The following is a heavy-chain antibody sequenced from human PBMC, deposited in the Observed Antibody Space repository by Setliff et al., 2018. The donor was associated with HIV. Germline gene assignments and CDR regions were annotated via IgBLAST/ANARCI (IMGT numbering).Heavy chain of an antibody. Sequence: PSETLSLTCAVSGGSTNNYYLTWIRQPPGKGLEWIGYIHYSGSTNYNPSLKSRVTISLDTSKNQFSLKLSSVTAADTAIYYCARLRDMEWELIGLDYWGRGTLVTVSS. J-gene: IGHJ4*02. CDR1: GGSTNNYY. CDR2: IHYSGST. D-gene: IGHD1-26*01. CDR3: ARLRDMEWELIGLDY. V-gene: IGHV4-59*01.